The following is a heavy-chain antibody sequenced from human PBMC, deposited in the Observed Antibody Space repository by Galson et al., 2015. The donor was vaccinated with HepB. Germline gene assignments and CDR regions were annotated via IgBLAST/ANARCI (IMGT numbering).Heavy chain of an antibody. V-gene: IGHV1-3*01. Sequence: SVKVSCKASGYTFTSYAMHWVRQAPGQRLEWMGWINAGNGNTKYSQKFQGRVTITRDTSASTAHMELSSLRSEDTAVYYCARYSSGPTRGAFDIWGQGTMVTVSS. D-gene: IGHD6-19*01. J-gene: IGHJ3*02. CDR1: GYTFTSYA. CDR3: ARYSSGPTRGAFDI. CDR2: INAGNGNT.